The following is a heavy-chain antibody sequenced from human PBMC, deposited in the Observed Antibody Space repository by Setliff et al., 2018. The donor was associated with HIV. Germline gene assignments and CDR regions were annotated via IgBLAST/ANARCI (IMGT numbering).Heavy chain of an antibody. D-gene: IGHD3-22*01. CDR1: GFTFTSHS. V-gene: IGHV3-21*01. CDR2: ISGSGTYT. J-gene: IGHJ4*02. Sequence: GESLKISCVTSGFTFTSHSMNWVRLRPGKGLEWVASISGSGTYTHYADSVRGRFTVSRDNAKNSLWLQLDSLKVEDTALYFCVRSLSGNSSTYYWAFDFWGQGAPVTVSP. CDR3: VRSLSGNSSTYYWAFDF.